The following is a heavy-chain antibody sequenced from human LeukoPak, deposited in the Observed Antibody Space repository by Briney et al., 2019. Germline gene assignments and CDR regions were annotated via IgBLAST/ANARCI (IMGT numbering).Heavy chain of an antibody. CDR3: ARGNERWLQFTHDAFDI. V-gene: IGHV4-59*01. J-gene: IGHJ3*02. D-gene: IGHD5-24*01. Sequence: SETLSLTCTVSGGSISSYYWSWIRQPPGKGLEWIGYIYYSGSTNYNPSLKSRVTISVDTSKNQFSLKLSSVTAADTAVYYCARGNERWLQFTHDAFDIWGQGTMVTVSS. CDR1: GGSISSYY. CDR2: IYYSGST.